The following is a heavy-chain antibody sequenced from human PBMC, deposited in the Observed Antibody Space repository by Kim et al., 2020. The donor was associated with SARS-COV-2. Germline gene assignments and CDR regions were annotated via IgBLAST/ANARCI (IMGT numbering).Heavy chain of an antibody. CDR2: ISGSGGST. CDR3: AKAVGFKKSGYYANWFDP. V-gene: IGHV3-23*01. Sequence: GGSLRLSCAASGFTFSSYAMSWVRQAPGKGLEWVSAISGSGGSTYYADSVKGRFTISRDNSKNTLYLQMNSLRAEDTAVYYCAKAVGFKKSGYYANWFDPWGQGTLVTVSS. CDR1: GFTFSSYA. D-gene: IGHD3-22*01. J-gene: IGHJ5*02.